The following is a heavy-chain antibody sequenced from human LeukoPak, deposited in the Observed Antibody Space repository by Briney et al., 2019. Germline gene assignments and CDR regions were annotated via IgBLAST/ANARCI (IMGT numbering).Heavy chain of an antibody. D-gene: IGHD2/OR15-2a*01. J-gene: IGHJ4*02. V-gene: IGHV3-74*01. CDR3: VSFYETY. CDR2: INSDGSWT. CDR1: GNYW. Sequence: PGGSPRLSCAASGNYWMHWVRQAPGKGLVWVSHINSDGSWTSYADSVEGRFTISKDNAKNTVYLQMNSLRAEDTAVYYCVSFYETYWGRGTLVTVSS.